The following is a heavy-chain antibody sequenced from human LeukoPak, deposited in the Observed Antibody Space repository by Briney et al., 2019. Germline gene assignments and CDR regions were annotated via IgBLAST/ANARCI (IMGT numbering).Heavy chain of an antibody. J-gene: IGHJ5*02. CDR3: ARILLYGSGSPNWFDP. CDR2: IKQDGSEK. CDR1: GFTFSSYA. V-gene: IGHV3-7*01. D-gene: IGHD3-10*01. Sequence: GGSLRLSCAAFGFTFSSYAMSWVRQAPGKGLEWVANIKQDGSEKYYVDSVKGRFTISRDNAKNSLYLQMNSLRAEDTAVYYCARILLYGSGSPNWFDPWGQGTLVTVSS.